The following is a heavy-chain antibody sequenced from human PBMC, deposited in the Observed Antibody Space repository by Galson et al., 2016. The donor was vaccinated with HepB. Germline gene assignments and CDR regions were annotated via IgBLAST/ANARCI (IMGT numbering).Heavy chain of an antibody. CDR3: AKDLHYEIARSSSHFWRGLARRQSAGDSDMDV. CDR2: FSGYDSSA. V-gene: IGHV3-23*01. CDR1: GFSVYV. D-gene: IGHD3-3*02. J-gene: IGHJ6*02. Sequence: SLRLSCAASGFSVYVMSWVRQAPGKGLEWVATFSGYDSSAFYAASVKGRFTSPRDSSKKTLFLQMTSLRVDDTARYFCAKDLHYEIARSSSHFWRGLARRQSAGDSDMDVWGQGTTVIVS.